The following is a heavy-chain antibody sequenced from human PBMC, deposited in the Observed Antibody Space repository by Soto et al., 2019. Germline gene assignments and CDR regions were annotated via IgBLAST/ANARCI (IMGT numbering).Heavy chain of an antibody. CDR2: IYYSGST. V-gene: IGHV4-59*01. Sequence: ETLSLTCTVSGGSISSYYWSWIRQPPGKGLEWIGYIYYSGSTNYNPSLKSRVTISVDTSKNQFSLKLSSVTAADTAVYYCARGSDLYSSSFLYYFDYWGQGTLVTVSS. J-gene: IGHJ4*02. CDR3: ARGSDLYSSSFLYYFDY. D-gene: IGHD6-13*01. CDR1: GGSISSYY.